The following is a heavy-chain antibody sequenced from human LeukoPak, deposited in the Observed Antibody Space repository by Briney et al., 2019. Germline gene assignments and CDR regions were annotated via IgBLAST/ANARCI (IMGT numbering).Heavy chain of an antibody. V-gene: IGHV3-9*01. CDR3: AKEGAAAYLGY. Sequence: GGSLRLSCAASGFTFDDYAMHWVRQAPGKGLEWVSGISWNSGSIGYADSVKGRFTISRDNAKNSLYLQMNSLRAEDTALYYCAKEGAAAYLGYWGQGTVVTVSS. CDR1: GFTFDDYA. D-gene: IGHD6-13*01. CDR2: ISWNSGSI. J-gene: IGHJ4*02.